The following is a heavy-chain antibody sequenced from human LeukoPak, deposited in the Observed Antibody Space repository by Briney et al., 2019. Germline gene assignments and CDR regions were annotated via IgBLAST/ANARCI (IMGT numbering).Heavy chain of an antibody. Sequence: SETLSLTCTVSGGSISSYYWSWIRQPPRKRLERIGYIYYSGSTNYNPSLKSRVTISVDTSKNQFSLKLSSVTAADTAVYYCARGLYKGDYWYWFDPWGQGTLVTVSS. CDR3: ARGLYKGDYWYWFDP. D-gene: IGHD4-17*01. J-gene: IGHJ5*02. CDR1: GGSISSYY. V-gene: IGHV4-59*01. CDR2: IYYSGST.